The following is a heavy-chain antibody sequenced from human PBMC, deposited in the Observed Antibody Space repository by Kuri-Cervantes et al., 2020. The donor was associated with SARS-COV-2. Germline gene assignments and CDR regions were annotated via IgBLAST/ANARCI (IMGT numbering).Heavy chain of an antibody. V-gene: IGHV4-61*03. D-gene: IGHD4-11*01. CDR3: ASGNDFSLDY. J-gene: IGHJ4*02. CDR1: GGSISSSSYY. CDR2: IYYTGKS. Sequence: SETLSLTCTVSGGSISSSSYYWSWIRQSPGRGLEWIGYIYYTGKSNYNPSLESRVSMSLAASESRFFLTLTSVTAADTAMYYCASGNDFSLDYWGQGTLVTVSS.